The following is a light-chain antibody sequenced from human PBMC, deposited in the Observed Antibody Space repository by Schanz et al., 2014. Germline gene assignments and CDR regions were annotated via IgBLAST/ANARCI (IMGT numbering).Light chain of an antibody. CDR1: QSISSKY. J-gene: IGKJ1*01. V-gene: IGKV3-20*01. CDR2: GAS. Sequence: EIVLTQSPGTLSLSPGERATLSCRASQSISSKYFAWYQQRPGQAPRLLIYGASSRATGIPDRFSGSGSGTDFTLTISRLEPEDFAVYYCQQYGNSPLGTFGQGTEVDIK. CDR3: QQYGNSPLGT.